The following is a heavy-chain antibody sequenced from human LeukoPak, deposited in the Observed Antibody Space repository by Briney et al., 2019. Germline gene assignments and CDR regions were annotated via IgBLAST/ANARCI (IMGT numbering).Heavy chain of an antibody. CDR2: IYSFGST. CDR1: GGSISGYY. Sequence: SETLSLTCTVSGGSISGYYWSWIRQPAGKGLEWIGRIYSFGSTNYNPSLKSRVTMSVDTSKNQFSLRLSSVTAADTAVYYCARGLTMVFDYWGQGTVVTVSS. V-gene: IGHV4-4*07. CDR3: ARGLTMVFDY. D-gene: IGHD3-10*01. J-gene: IGHJ4*02.